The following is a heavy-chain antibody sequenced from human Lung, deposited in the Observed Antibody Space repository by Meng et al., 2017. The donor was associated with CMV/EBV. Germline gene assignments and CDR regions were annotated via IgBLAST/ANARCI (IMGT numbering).Heavy chain of an antibody. D-gene: IGHD3-3*01. V-gene: IGHV4-34*01. CDR2: IGHGGST. CDR3: ARASLFGVVVMNYYFDS. CDR1: GGSFSEYF. Sequence: SXTLSLTCAVYGGSFSEYFWNWIRQSPGKGLEWIGDIGHGGSTSYNPSLKGRVTISQDTSKNQFSLKLTSVTAADTAVYFCARASLFGVVVMNYYFDSWGQGXLVTVSS. J-gene: IGHJ4*02.